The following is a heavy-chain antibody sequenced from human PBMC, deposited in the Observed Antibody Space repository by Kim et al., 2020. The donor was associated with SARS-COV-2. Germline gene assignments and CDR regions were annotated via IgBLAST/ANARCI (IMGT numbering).Heavy chain of an antibody. Sequence: GGSLRLSCAASGFTFSSYSMNWVRQAPGKGLEWVSSISSSSSYIYYADSVKGRFTISRDNAKNSLYLQMNSLRAEDTAVYYCARDFVHSSSWYVLINYYYYGMDVWGQGTTLTVSS. V-gene: IGHV3-21*01. D-gene: IGHD6-13*01. J-gene: IGHJ6*02. CDR2: ISSSSSYI. CDR3: ARDFVHSSSWYVLINYYYYGMDV. CDR1: GFTFSSYS.